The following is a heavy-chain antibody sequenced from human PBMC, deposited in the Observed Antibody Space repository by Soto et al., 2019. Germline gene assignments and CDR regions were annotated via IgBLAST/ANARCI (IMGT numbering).Heavy chain of an antibody. V-gene: IGHV1-69*13. CDR3: ARDQGYYDSSGSYYAWVYFDY. CDR2: IIPIFGTA. CDR1: GGTFSSYA. Sequence: SVKVSCKASGGTFSSYAISWVRQAPGQGLEWMGGIIPIFGTANYAQKFQGRVTITADESTSTAYMELSSLRSEDTAVYYCARDQGYYDSSGSYYAWVYFDYWGQGTLVTVS. D-gene: IGHD3-22*01. J-gene: IGHJ4*02.